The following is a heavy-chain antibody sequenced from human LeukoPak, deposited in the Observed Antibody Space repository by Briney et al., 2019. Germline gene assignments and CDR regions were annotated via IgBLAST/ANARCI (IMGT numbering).Heavy chain of an antibody. CDR2: IYPGDSDT. J-gene: IGHJ4*02. V-gene: IGHV5-51*01. CDR1: GYSFTSYW. Sequence: GESLKISCKGSGYSFTSYWIGWVRQMPGKGLEWMGIIYPGDSDTRYSPSFQVQVTISADKSISTAYLQWSSLKASDTAMYYCARLRYCSSTSCSPPDYWGQGTLVTVSS. CDR3: ARLRYCSSTSCSPPDY. D-gene: IGHD2-2*01.